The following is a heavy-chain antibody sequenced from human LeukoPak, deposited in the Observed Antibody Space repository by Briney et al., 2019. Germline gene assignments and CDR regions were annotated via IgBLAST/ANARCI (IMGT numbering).Heavy chain of an antibody. CDR1: GGSISSYY. Sequence: PSETLSLTCTVSGGSISSYYWSWIRQPPGKGLEWIGYIYYSGSTNYNPSLKSRVTISVDTSKNQFSLRLSSVTAADTAVYYCARLERSPSYGSGRAVPNYYYTMDVWGQGTTVTVSS. J-gene: IGHJ6*02. CDR3: ARLERSPSYGSGRAVPNYYYTMDV. D-gene: IGHD3-10*01. V-gene: IGHV4-59*08. CDR2: IYYSGST.